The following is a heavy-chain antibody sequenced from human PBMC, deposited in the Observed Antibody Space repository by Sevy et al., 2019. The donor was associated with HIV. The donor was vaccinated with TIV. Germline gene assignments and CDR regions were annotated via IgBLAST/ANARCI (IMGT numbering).Heavy chain of an antibody. J-gene: IGHJ4*02. CDR2: INAISSNI. V-gene: IGHV3-21*01. Sequence: GGSLRLSCAASGFTFSSYAMNWVRQAPGKGLEWVSFINAISSNIYYADSVKGRFTISRDNAENSLYLQMNSVRAEDTAVYYCARDLFSGGNAVYCYWGQGTLVTVSS. CDR1: GFTFSSYA. CDR3: ARDLFSGGNAVYCY. D-gene: IGHD2-15*01.